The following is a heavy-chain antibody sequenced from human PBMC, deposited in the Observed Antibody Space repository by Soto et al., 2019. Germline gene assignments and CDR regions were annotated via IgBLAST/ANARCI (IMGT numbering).Heavy chain of an antibody. CDR1: GGSLTSYY. CDR3: ARGLISGYYLYDAFDI. J-gene: IGHJ3*02. D-gene: IGHD3-22*01. Sequence: SETLSLTCTVSGGSLTSYYWSWIRQPPGKGLEWIGYIYYSGSTNYNPSLKSRVTISVDTSKNQFSLKLSSVTAADTAVYYCARGLISGYYLYDAFDIWGQGTMVTVSS. CDR2: IYYSGST. V-gene: IGHV4-59*01.